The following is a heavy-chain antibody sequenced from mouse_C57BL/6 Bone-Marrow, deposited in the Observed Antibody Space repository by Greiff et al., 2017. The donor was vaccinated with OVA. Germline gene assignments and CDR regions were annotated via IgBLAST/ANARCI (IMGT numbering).Heavy chain of an antibody. D-gene: IGHD2-5*01. CDR2: IDPETGCT. Sequence: VHLVESGAELVRPGDSVTLSCKASGYTFTDYEMNWVKQTPVHGLEWIGAIDPETGCTAYNQKFKGKAILTADKSSSTAYMEIRSLTTEDSAVYYCTREGGGYSNFDYAMDYWGQGTSVTVSS. CDR1: GYTFTDYE. J-gene: IGHJ4*01. CDR3: TREGGGYSNFDYAMDY. V-gene: IGHV1-15*01.